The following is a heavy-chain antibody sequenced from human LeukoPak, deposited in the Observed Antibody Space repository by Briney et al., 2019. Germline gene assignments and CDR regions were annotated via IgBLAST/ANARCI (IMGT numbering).Heavy chain of an antibody. CDR3: ARSEVAVYFDY. D-gene: IGHD2-15*01. Sequence: SETLSLTCAVYGGSFSGYYWSWIRQPPGKGLEWIGEINHSGSTNYNPSLKSRVTISVDTSKNQFSLKLSPVTAADTAVYYCARSEVAVYFDYWGQGTLVTVSS. J-gene: IGHJ4*02. V-gene: IGHV4-34*01. CDR1: GGSFSGYY. CDR2: INHSGST.